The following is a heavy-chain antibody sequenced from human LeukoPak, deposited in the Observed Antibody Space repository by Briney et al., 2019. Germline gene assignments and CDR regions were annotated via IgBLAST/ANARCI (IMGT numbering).Heavy chain of an antibody. D-gene: IGHD5-18*01. Sequence: PSETLSLTCAVYGESLSGYYWGWIRQAPGQGLEWIGSIYYSGSTYYNPSLKSRVTISVDTSKNQFSLKLTSVTAADTAVYYCTTVKHTALDYWGRGTLVTVSS. CDR3: TTVKHTALDY. CDR1: GESLSGYY. CDR2: IYYSGST. J-gene: IGHJ4*02. V-gene: IGHV4-39*07.